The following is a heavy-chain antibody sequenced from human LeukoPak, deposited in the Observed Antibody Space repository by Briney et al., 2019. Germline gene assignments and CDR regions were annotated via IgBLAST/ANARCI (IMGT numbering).Heavy chain of an antibody. CDR3: ARLGLYTSSWYRFYYFDY. J-gene: IGHJ4*02. D-gene: IGHD6-13*01. Sequence: KPSETLSLTCGVHGGSFNDYSWTWIRQSPGKGLEWIGEINHSGSTTYNPSLKSRFTMSVDASKNQFSLRLSSVTAAGTAVYYCARLGLYTSSWYRFYYFDYWGQGTLVTVSS. CDR1: GGSFNDYS. V-gene: IGHV4-34*01. CDR2: INHSGST.